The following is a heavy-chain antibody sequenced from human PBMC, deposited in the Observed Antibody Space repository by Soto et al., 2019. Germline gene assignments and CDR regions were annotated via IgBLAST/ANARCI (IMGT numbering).Heavy chain of an antibody. CDR1: GGSISSGDYY. Sequence: QVQLQESGPGLVKPSQTLSLTCTVSGGSISSGDYYWSWIRQPPGKGLEWIGYIYYSGSTYYNPSPKSRVTQXXDXSXTQFSLKRSSVTAADTAVYYCARGRLMRMSAEWFDPWGQGTLVTVSS. D-gene: IGHD2-8*01. CDR2: IYYSGST. J-gene: IGHJ5*02. CDR3: ARGRLMRMSAEWFDP. V-gene: IGHV4-30-4*01.